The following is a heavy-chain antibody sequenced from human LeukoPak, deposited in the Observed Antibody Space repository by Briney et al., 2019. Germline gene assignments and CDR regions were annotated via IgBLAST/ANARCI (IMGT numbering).Heavy chain of an antibody. V-gene: IGHV4-59*02. CDR3: ARGEVGATTDFDY. J-gene: IGHJ4*02. D-gene: IGHD1-26*01. CDR2: IYYSGSS. CDR1: GGSVSSYY. Sequence: SETLSLTCTVSGGSVSSYYWNWIRQPPGKGLEWIGYIYYSGSSNYNPSLKSRVTIPIDTSKNQFSLKLNSVTAADTAVYYCARGEVGATTDFDYWGQGTLVTVSS.